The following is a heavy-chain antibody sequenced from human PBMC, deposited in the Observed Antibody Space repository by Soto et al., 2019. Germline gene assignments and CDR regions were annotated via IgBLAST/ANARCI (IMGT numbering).Heavy chain of an antibody. CDR3: XXXRLAGGFDY. D-gene: IGHD3-16*01. J-gene: IGHJ4*02. Sequence: DVQLVDSGGGLVQPGGSLRLSCAASGFTFSNYAMSWVRQAPGKGLEWVSLVSATAGTTYYTDSVKGRFTISRDNSRXXXXXXXXXXXXXXXXXXXXXXXRLAGGFDYWGQGTLVTVSS. CDR1: GFTFSNYA. CDR2: VSATAGTT. V-gene: IGHV3-23*04.